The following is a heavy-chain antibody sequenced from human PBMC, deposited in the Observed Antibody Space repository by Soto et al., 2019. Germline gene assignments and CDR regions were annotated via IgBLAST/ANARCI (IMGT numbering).Heavy chain of an antibody. CDR1: GGSVSSGSYY. J-gene: IGHJ4*02. CDR2: IYYSGST. D-gene: IGHD3-9*01. CDR3: ARLEGLATISYYFDF. V-gene: IGHV4-61*01. Sequence: SETLSLTCTVSGGSVSSGSYYWSWIRQPPGKGLEWIGYIYYSGSTNYNPSLKSRVTKSVDKSKSQFSLKLNSVTAADSAVYFCARLEGLATISYYFDFWGPGALVTVSS.